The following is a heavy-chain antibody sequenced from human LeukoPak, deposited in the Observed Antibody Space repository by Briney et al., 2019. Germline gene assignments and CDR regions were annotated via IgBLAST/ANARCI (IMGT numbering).Heavy chain of an antibody. D-gene: IGHD6-13*01. J-gene: IGHJ4*02. CDR3: ARDRQQVVRGDYFDY. CDR2: IYYSGST. Sequence: PSETLSLTCTVSGGSISSGDYYWSWIRQPPGKGLEWIGYIYYSGSTYYNPSLKSRVTISVDTSKNQFSLNLSSVTAADTAVYYCARDRQQVVRGDYFDYWGQGTLVTVSS. CDR1: GGSISSGDYY. V-gene: IGHV4-30-4*01.